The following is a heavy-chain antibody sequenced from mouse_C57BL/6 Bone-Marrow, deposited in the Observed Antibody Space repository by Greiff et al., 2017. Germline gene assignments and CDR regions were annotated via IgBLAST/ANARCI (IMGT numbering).Heavy chain of an antibody. CDR3: AREGSSYVGY. CDR1: GYAFSSSW. D-gene: IGHD1-1*01. J-gene: IGHJ2*01. CDR2: IYPGDGDT. V-gene: IGHV1-82*01. Sequence: QVQLQQSGPELVKPGASVKISCKASGYAFSSSWMNWVKQRPGKGLEWIGRIYPGDGDTNYNGKFKGKATLTADKSSSTAYMQLSSLTSEDSAVYFCAREGSSYVGYWGQGTTLTVSS.